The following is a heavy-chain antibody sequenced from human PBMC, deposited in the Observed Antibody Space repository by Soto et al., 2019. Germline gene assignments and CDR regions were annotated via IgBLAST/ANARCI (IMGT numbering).Heavy chain of an antibody. D-gene: IGHD1-7*01. J-gene: IGHJ6*02. Sequence: GGSLRLSCAASGFTFSSYAMSCVRQAPGKGLEWVSAISGSGGSTYYADSVKGRFTISRDNSKNTLYLQMNSLRAEDTAVYYCAKDLWNYGGYGMDVWGQGTTVTVSS. CDR1: GFTFSSYA. CDR3: AKDLWNYGGYGMDV. V-gene: IGHV3-23*01. CDR2: ISGSGGST.